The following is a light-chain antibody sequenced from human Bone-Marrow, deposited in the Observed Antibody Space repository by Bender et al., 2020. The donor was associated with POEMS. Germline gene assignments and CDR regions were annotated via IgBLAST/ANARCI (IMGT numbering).Light chain of an antibody. Sequence: QSALTQPASVSGSPGQSITISCTGSSSDVGTYHLVSWFQHRPGKVPKLIIYEVNKRPSGIPDRFSGSKSGNTASLTVPGLQAEDEADYYCSSYVVNGNMVFGGGTKLAVL. CDR2: EVN. J-gene: IGLJ2*01. V-gene: IGLV2-23*02. CDR3: SSYVVNGNMV. CDR1: SSDVGTYHL.